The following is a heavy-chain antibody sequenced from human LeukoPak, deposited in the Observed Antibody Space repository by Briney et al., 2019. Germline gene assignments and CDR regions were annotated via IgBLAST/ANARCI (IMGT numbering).Heavy chain of an antibody. D-gene: IGHD3-10*01. Sequence: GGSLRLSCAASGFTFSSYAMSWVRQAPGKGLEWVAVISYDGNNKYHADSVKGRFTISRDNSKNTLYLQMNSLRAEDSALYYCARDHSRGSADYYFDYWGQGTLVTVSS. J-gene: IGHJ4*02. CDR2: ISYDGNNK. CDR3: ARDHSRGSADYYFDY. CDR1: GFTFSSYA. V-gene: IGHV3-30-3*01.